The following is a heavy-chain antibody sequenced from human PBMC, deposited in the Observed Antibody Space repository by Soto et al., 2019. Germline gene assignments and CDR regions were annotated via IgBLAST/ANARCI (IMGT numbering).Heavy chain of an antibody. CDR3: AKFYGTNGDYDAFDI. V-gene: IGHV3-23*01. J-gene: IGHJ3*02. CDR1: GFPFSTYA. CDR2: ISSSGGNT. D-gene: IGHD4-17*01. Sequence: PGGSLRLSCAASGFPFSTYAMSWVRQAPGKGLEWVSAISSSGGNTYYADSVKGRFTISRDNSKNTLYLQMNSLRAEDTAVYYCAKFYGTNGDYDAFDIWGQGTMVTVSS.